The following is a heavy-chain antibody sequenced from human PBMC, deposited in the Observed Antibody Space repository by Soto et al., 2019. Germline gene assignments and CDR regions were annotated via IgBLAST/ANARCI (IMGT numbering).Heavy chain of an antibody. J-gene: IGHJ6*02. CDR2: ISGSGGST. CDR3: ATQYYRGGYYYYGMDV. V-gene: IGHV3-23*01. Sequence: GSLRLSCAASGFTFSSYAMSWVRQAPGKGLEWVSAISGSGGSTYYADSVKGRFTISRDNSKNTLYLQMNSLRAEDTAVYYCATQYYRGGYYYYGMDVWGQGTTVTVS. D-gene: IGHD3-10*01. CDR1: GFTFSSYA.